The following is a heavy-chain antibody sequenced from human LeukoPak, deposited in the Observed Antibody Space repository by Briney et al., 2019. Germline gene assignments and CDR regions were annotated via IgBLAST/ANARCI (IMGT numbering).Heavy chain of an antibody. D-gene: IGHD1-26*01. CDR3: ARVRGGSGSSYAADAFDI. CDR2: IYSGGST. CDR1: GFTVSSNY. Sequence: GGSLRLSCAASGFTVSSNYMSWVRQAPGKGLEWVSVIYSGGSTYYADSVKGRFTISRDNAKSTLYLQMNSLRAEDTAVYYCARVRGGSGSSYAADAFDIWGQGAMVTVSS. V-gene: IGHV3-53*01. J-gene: IGHJ3*02.